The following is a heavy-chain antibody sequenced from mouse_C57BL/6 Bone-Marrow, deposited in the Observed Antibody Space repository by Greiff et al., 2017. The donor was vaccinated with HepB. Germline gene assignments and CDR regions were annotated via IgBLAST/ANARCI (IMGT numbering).Heavy chain of an antibody. CDR1: GFTFSDYY. Sequence: EVMLVESGGGLVQPGGSLKLSCAASGFTFSDYYMYWVRQTPEKRLEWVAYISNGGGSTYYPDTVKGRFTISRDNAKNTLYLQMSRLKSEDTAMYYCARQTVGPFDYWGQGTTLTVSS. J-gene: IGHJ2*01. CDR2: ISNGGGST. CDR3: ARQTVGPFDY. V-gene: IGHV5-12*01. D-gene: IGHD4-1*01.